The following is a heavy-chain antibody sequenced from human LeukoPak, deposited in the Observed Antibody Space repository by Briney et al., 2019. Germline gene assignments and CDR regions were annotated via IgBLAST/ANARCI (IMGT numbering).Heavy chain of an antibody. D-gene: IGHD6-19*01. V-gene: IGHV3-30*02. CDR3: AKAYGSGWYYYFDY. J-gene: IGHJ4*02. Sequence: GGSLRLSCATSGFTFSTYIMNWVRQAPGKGLEWVAFIRPDGSNKYYADSVKGRFTISRDNSKNTLYLQMNSLRAEDTAVYYCAKAYGSGWYYYFDYWGQGTLVTVSS. CDR1: GFTFSTYI. CDR2: IRPDGSNK.